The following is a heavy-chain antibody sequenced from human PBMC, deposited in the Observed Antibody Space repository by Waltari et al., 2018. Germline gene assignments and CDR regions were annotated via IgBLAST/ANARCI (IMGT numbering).Heavy chain of an antibody. V-gene: IGHV4-31*03. D-gene: IGHD3-10*01. CDR3: ARDSFHYGSGRHRAFDY. CDR2: TYYSGST. Sequence: QVQLQESGPGLVKPSQTLSLTCTVSGGSISSGGYYWSCIRQHPGKGRAWIGSTYYSGSTYYNPSLKSRVTISVDTSKNQFSLKLSSVTAADTAVYYCARDSFHYGSGRHRAFDYWGQGTLVTVSS. J-gene: IGHJ4*02. CDR1: GGSISSGGYY.